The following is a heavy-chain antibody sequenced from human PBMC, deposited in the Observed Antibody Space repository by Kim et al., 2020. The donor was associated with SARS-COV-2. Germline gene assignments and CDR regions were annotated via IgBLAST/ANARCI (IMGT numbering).Heavy chain of an antibody. Sequence: ASVKVSCKASGYTFTRYGINWVRQAPGQGLEWMGWINTNTGNPTYAQGFTGRFVFSLDTSVTTAYLQISSLKAEDTAMYYCAREPRGDDYGMDVWGQGTTVTVSS. CDR3: AREPRGDDYGMDV. D-gene: IGHD3-10*01. CDR2: INTNTGNP. J-gene: IGHJ6*02. CDR1: GYTFTRYG. V-gene: IGHV7-4-1*02.